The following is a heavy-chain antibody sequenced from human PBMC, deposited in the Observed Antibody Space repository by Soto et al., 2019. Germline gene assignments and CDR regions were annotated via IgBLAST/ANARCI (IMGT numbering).Heavy chain of an antibody. V-gene: IGHV1-69*13. CDR2: IIPIFGTA. CDR3: ARSLVVPAASYYYYGMDV. CDR1: GGTFSSYA. D-gene: IGHD2-2*01. J-gene: IGHJ6*02. Sequence: SVKVSCKASGGTFSSYAISWVRQAPGQGLEWMGGIIPIFGTANYAQKFQGRVTITADESTSTAYMELSSLRSEDTAVYYCARSLVVPAASYYYYGMDVWGQGTTVTVSS.